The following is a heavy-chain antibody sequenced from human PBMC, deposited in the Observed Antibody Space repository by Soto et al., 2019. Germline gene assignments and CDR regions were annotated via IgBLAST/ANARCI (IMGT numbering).Heavy chain of an antibody. CDR2: TYYRSRWYN. CDR1: GDSASSNSAS. Sequence: SQTLSLTCVISGDSASSNSASWNWIRLSPSRGLEWLARTYYRSRWYNDYAVSVRSRITVNPDTSKNQFSLQLTSVTPEDMAVYYCAGTTSHHWLYIDVRAKGATVTVSS. V-gene: IGHV6-1*01. D-gene: IGHD1-7*01. J-gene: IGHJ6*03. CDR3: AGTTSHHWLYIDV.